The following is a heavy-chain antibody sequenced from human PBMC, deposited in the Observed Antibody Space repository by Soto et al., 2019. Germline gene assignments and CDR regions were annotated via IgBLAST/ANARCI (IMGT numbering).Heavy chain of an antibody. D-gene: IGHD3-3*01. CDR2: IIPVFGTT. V-gene: IGHV1-69*13. CDR1: GGLFSSFA. Sequence: SVKVSCKDSGGLFSSFAISWVRQDPGQGMEWMGGIIPVFGTTNYAQKVKGRVTMTADESTNAPYMVLSSLPSDAPAMYYCARGWGPYFWFNEFWGQGTRGTVSA. CDR3: ARGWGPYFWFNEF. J-gene: IGHJ4*02.